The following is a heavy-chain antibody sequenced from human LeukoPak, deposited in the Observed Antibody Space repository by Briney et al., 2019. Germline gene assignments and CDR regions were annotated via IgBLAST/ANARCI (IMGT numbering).Heavy chain of an antibody. D-gene: IGHD3-16*01. CDR1: GFAFTPVW. CDR3: VRGGCNFYS. CDR2: VKPDGSAT. J-gene: IGHJ4*02. Sequence: GGSLRLSCAASGFAFTPVWMSWVRQAPGKGLEWVANVKPDGSATNHGDSVKGRFTLSRDNAKNSLFLQMNSLRVEATAFYYCVRGGCNFYSWGQGTLVTVSS. V-gene: IGHV3-7*01.